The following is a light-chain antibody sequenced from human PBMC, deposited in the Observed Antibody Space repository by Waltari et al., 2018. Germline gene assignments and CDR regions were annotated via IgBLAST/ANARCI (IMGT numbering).Light chain of an antibody. CDR2: RSS. Sequence: DIQITQSPSTLSASVGDNVTFTCRASHSITDWLAWYQQKPGRAPKLLIYRSSTLDTGVPSRFSGSGSGTEFSLTVSSVQPDDFATYYCQQYSNFPYTFGQGTKLEIK. CDR1: HSITDW. CDR3: QQYSNFPYT. J-gene: IGKJ2*01. V-gene: IGKV1-5*03.